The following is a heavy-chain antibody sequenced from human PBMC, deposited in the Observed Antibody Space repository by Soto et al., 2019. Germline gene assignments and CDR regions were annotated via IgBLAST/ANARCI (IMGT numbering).Heavy chain of an antibody. CDR1: GFTFSSYG. D-gene: IGHD3-3*01. V-gene: IGHV3-33*06. Sequence: QVKLVESGGGVVQPGRSLRLSCAVSGFTFSSYGMHWVRQAPGKGLEWVALIWYDGSSKFYADSVKGRFTISRDNSKNTLSLEMSSLRAEDTAMYSCAKPSYDFWSGSYHPFHGWGQGTLVTLSS. J-gene: IGHJ4*02. CDR3: AKPSYDFWSGSYHPFHG. CDR2: IWYDGSSK.